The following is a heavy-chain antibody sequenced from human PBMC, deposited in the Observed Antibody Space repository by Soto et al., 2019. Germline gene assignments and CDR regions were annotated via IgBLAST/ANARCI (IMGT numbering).Heavy chain of an antibody. V-gene: IGHV1-69*13. CDR1: GGTFSSYA. J-gene: IGHJ4*02. CDR2: IIPIFGTA. CDR3: ASGSGSTQGYYFDY. Sequence: GASVKVSCKASGGTFSSYAISWVRQAPGQGLEWMGGIIPIFGTANYAQKFQGRVTITADESTSTAYMELSSLRSEDTAVYYCASGSGSTQGYYFDYWGQGTLVTVSS. D-gene: IGHD1-26*01.